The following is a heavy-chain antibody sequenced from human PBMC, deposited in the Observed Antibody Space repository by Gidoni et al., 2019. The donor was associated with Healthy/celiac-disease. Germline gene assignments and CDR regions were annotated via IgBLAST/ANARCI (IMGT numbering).Heavy chain of an antibody. CDR1: GFTFGSSA. Sequence: EVQLLESGGGLVRPGGSLRLSCAASGFTFGSSAMSWVRQAPGKGLEWVSAISGSGGSTYYADSVKGRFTISRDNSKNTLYLQMNSLRAEDTAVYYCAKEVLVNYYDSSGYFGYWGQGTLVTVSS. CDR2: ISGSGGST. V-gene: IGHV3-23*01. CDR3: AKEVLVNYYDSSGYFGY. J-gene: IGHJ4*02. D-gene: IGHD3-22*01.